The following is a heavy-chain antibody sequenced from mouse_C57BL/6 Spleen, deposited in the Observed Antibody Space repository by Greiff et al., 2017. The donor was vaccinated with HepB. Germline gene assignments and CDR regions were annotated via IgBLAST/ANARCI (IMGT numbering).Heavy chain of an antibody. CDR3: ACEGTVVAD. D-gene: IGHD1-1*01. V-gene: IGHV1-82*01. J-gene: IGHJ3*01. CDR2: IYPGDGDT. CDR1: GYAFTSSR. Sequence: VQLQQSGPELVKPGASVKMSCKASGYAFTSSRMNWVKERPGQGLEWIGRIYPGDGDTKYNGKFKGKATLTADKSSSTAYMQLSSLTAEDSAVYVCACEGTVVADWGQGILVTVCA.